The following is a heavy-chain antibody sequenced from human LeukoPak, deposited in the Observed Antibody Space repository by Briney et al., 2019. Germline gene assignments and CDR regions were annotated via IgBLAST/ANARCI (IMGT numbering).Heavy chain of an antibody. Sequence: PGGSLRLSCAASGFTFGDYDMHWVRQATGKGLEWVSAIRSIGDRVYSGSVKGRFTISRENAKNTLYLEMNSLRVGDTAVYYCARLYSSGRYANAFDIWGQGTVVTVSS. CDR1: GFTFGDYD. CDR2: IRSIGDR. J-gene: IGHJ3*02. CDR3: ARLYSSGRYANAFDI. D-gene: IGHD6-19*01. V-gene: IGHV3-13*01.